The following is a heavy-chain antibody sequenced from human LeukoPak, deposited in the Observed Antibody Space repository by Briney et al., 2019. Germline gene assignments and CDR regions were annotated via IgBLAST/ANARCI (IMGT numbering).Heavy chain of an antibody. CDR1: GFTFSSYW. CDR2: IKEDGSQK. J-gene: IGHJ4*02. CDR3: ARDRPSGSYDY. D-gene: IGHD1-26*01. Sequence: GGSLRLSCAASGFTFSSYWMSWVRQAPGKGLEWVANIKEDGSQKNYVDSVKGRFTISRDNAKKSLYLQLISLRAEDTAVYYCARDRPSGSYDYWGQGALVTVSS. V-gene: IGHV3-7*01.